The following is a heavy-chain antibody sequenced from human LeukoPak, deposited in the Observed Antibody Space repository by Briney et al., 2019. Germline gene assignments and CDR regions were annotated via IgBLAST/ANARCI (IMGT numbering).Heavy chain of an antibody. J-gene: IGHJ4*02. D-gene: IGHD2-8*01. CDR1: GGSISSGGYY. V-gene: IGHV4-31*03. CDR2: IYYSGST. CDR3: ARGVFNGDSIAKPYYFDY. Sequence: SETLSLTCTVSGGSISSGGYYWSWIRQHPGKGLEWIGYIYYSGSTYYNPSLKSRVTISVDTSKNQFSLKLSSVTAADTAVYYCARGVFNGDSIAKPYYFDYWGQGTLVTVSS.